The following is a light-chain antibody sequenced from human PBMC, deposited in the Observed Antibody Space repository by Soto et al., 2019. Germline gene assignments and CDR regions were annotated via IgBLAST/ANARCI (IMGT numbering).Light chain of an antibody. J-gene: IGKJ5*01. Sequence: DIQMTQSASSLSVSLGDRVTITCRASQSISDYLNWYQQKPGKAPKLLIFAASNLESGVPSRFSGSGSGTYSTFTISSLKPEDFAVYYCQQTYSAITFGQGTRLEIK. CDR1: QSISDY. V-gene: IGKV1-39*01. CDR2: AAS. CDR3: QQTYSAIT.